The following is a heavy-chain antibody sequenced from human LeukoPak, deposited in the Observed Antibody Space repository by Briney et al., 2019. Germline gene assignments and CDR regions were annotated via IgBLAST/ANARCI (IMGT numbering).Heavy chain of an antibody. CDR1: RFTFSRFA. J-gene: IGHJ4*02. CDR3: AKDGVDYYGSGSSSFDY. D-gene: IGHD3-10*01. Sequence: GVSLTLSCAASRFTFSRFAMHWLPQSPGKGLEYVSAISSNGGSTYYANCVKGRFTISRDNSKNTLYLQMGSLRDEEMGVYYGAKDGVDYYGSGSSSFDYWGQGTLVTVSS. V-gene: IGHV3-64*01. CDR2: ISSNGGST.